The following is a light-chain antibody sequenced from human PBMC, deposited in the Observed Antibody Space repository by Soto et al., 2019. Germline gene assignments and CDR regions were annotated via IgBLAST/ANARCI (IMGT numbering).Light chain of an antibody. Sequence: QSVLTQPPSASGTPGQGVAISCSGSNSNIGSNAVNWYQQLPGTAPKRLISGNNQRPSGVPDRFSGSKSGTSAFLAISGLQSEDEADYYCAAWDDSLKGMVFGGGTQLTVL. CDR2: GNN. V-gene: IGLV1-44*01. CDR1: NSNIGSNA. J-gene: IGLJ2*01. CDR3: AAWDDSLKGMV.